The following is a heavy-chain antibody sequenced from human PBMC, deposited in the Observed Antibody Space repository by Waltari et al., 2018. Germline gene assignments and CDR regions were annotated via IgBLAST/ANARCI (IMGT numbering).Heavy chain of an antibody. CDR2: ISTRSTSK. J-gene: IGHJ4*02. Sequence: DVQLVESGGDLVQPGGSLRLSCAASGITFSDYSMNWVRQAPGKGLGWVAYISTRSTSKDYADSVRGRFTISRDNAKNSLYLQMNSLTAEDTGVYYCASEYSSGWATNHWGQGTLVTVSS. CDR3: ASEYSSGWATNH. D-gene: IGHD6-19*01. V-gene: IGHV3-48*01. CDR1: GITFSDYS.